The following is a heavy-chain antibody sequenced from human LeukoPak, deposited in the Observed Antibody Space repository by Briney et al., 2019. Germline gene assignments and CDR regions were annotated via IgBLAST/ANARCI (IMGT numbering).Heavy chain of an antibody. V-gene: IGHV3-74*01. D-gene: IGHD3-22*01. CDR3: ARDKAYYYDSSGYYYPGGWFDP. CDR1: GFTFSNYC. J-gene: IGHJ5*02. CDR2: ICTDETTI. Sequence: GGSLRLSCAASGFTFSNYCMHWVRQPPGKGLVWVSQICTDETTIRSADSVKGRFTISRDNAKNSLYLQMNSLRAEDTAVYYCARDKAYYYDSSGYYYPGGWFDPWGQRTLVTVSS.